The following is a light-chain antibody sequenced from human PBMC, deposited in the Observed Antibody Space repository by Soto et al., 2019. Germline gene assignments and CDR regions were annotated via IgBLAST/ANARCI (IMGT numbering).Light chain of an antibody. Sequence: DIEMTQSPSSVSASVGDTVTITCRASRDVRDWLAWYQQRPGTAPKVLIYGASTLQSGVPSRFSGSGSGTLFTLTISSLQPEDFATYYCQQANSFPLTFGGGTKVEIK. CDR3: QQANSFPLT. J-gene: IGKJ4*02. V-gene: IGKV1-12*01. CDR1: RDVRDW. CDR2: GAS.